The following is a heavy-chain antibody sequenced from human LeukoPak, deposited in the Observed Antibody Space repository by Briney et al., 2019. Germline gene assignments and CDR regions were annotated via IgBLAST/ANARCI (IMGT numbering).Heavy chain of an antibody. CDR2: IYYSGST. CDR1: GGSISSGDYY. J-gene: IGHJ4*02. D-gene: IGHD6-19*01. V-gene: IGHV4-61*08. CDR3: ARGDYSGWKIFDY. Sequence: SETLSLTCTVSGGSISSGDYYWSWIRQPPGKGLEWIGYIYYSGSTNYNPSLKSRVTISVDTSKNQFSLKLSSVTAADTAEYYCARGDYSGWKIFDYWGQGTLVTVSS.